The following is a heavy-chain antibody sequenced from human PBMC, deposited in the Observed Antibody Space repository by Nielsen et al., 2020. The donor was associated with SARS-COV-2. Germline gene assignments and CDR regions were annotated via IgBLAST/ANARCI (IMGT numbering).Heavy chain of an antibody. Sequence: SETLSLTCSVSGDSINSGGYYWSWIRQHPGKGLEWIGDIYNGGSTYYNPSLKSRLTLSTDTSKNQFSLTLTSVTAADTAIYFCARNSGSYRINDAFSVWGQGTVVTVSS. CDR2: IYNGGST. J-gene: IGHJ3*01. D-gene: IGHD1-26*01. CDR1: GDSINSGGYY. V-gene: IGHV4-31*03. CDR3: ARNSGSYRINDAFSV.